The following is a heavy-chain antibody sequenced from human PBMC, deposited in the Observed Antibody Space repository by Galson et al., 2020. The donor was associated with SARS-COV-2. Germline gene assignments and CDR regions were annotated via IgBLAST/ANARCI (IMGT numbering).Heavy chain of an antibody. CDR1: GFTFSDHY. J-gene: IGHJ6*03. Sequence: GGSLRLSCAASGFTFSDHYMDWVRQAPGKGLEWVGRTRNKANSYTTEYAASVKGRFTISRDDSKNSLYLQMNSLKTEDTAVYYCARGYTVTTWEHYYYYYMDVWGKGTTVTVSS. D-gene: IGHD4-4*01. CDR2: TRNKANSYTT. CDR3: ARGYTVTTWEHYYYYYMDV. V-gene: IGHV3-72*01.